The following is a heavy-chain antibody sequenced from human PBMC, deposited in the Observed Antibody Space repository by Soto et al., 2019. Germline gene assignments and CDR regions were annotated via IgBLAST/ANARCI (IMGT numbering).Heavy chain of an antibody. V-gene: IGHV2-5*02. J-gene: IGHJ4*02. CDR3: AHRRPYSNSPEYFFDY. Sequence: QITLKESGPTLVKPTQTLTLTCTFSGFSLSTSGVDVGWIRQPPGKALEWLALIYWDDDKRYSPSLKSRFTITKGTSRNQVVLTMTNMDPLDTATYYCAHRRPYSNSPEYFFDYWGQGILVTVSS. CDR1: GFSLSTSGVD. CDR2: IYWDDDK. D-gene: IGHD6-6*01.